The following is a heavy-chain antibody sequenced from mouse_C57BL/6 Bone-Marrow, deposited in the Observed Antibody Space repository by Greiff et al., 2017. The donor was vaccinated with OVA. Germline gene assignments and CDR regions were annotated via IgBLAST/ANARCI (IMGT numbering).Heavy chain of an antibody. J-gene: IGHJ2*01. CDR3: ARSTAQATGDY. CDR1: GYTFTSYG. D-gene: IGHD3-2*02. Sequence: QVQLKESGAELARPGASVKLSCKASGYTFTSYGISWVKQRTGQGLEWIGEIYPRSGNTYYNEKFKGKATLTADKSSSTAYMALRSLTSEDSAVYFCARSTAQATGDYWGQGTTLTVSS. V-gene: IGHV1-81*01. CDR2: IYPRSGNT.